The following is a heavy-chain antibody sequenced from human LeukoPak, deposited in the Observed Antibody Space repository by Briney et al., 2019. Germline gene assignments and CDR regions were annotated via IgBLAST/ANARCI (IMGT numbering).Heavy chain of an antibody. J-gene: IGHJ5*02. Sequence: ASVKVSCKAPGYTFTGYYIHWVRQAPGQGLECMGWINPNSSGTNYAQKFQGRVTMTGDTSISTAYMELSRLRSDGTAVYYCARGGSGSYFSWLDPWGQGTLVTVSS. CDR3: ARGGSGSYFSWLDP. CDR2: INPNSSGT. V-gene: IGHV1-2*02. CDR1: GYTFTGYY. D-gene: IGHD3-10*01.